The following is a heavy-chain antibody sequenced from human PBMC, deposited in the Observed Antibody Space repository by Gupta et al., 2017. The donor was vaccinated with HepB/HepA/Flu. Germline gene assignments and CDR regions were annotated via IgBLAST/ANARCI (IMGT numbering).Heavy chain of an antibody. J-gene: IGHJ4*02. CDR3: ARLGLPFGVVMDTDY. D-gene: IGHD3-3*01. CDR2: INPNSGGT. CDR1: GYTFTGYY. V-gene: IGHV1-2*02. Sequence: QVQLVQSGAEVKKPGASVKVSCKASGYTFTGYYMHWVRQAPGQGLEWMGWINPNSGGTNYAQKFQGRVTMTRDTSISTAYMELSRLRSDDTAVYYCARLGLPFGVVMDTDYWGQGTLVTVSS.